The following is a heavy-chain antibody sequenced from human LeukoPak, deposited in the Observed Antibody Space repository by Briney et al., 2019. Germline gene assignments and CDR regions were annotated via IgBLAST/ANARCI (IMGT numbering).Heavy chain of an antibody. CDR2: MYHSGGT. V-gene: IGHV4-38-2*02. D-gene: IGHD3-22*01. CDR3: VRRKADSSGYYYVDF. J-gene: IGHJ4*02. CDR1: GDSVSSDYL. Sequence: PSETLSLTCTVSGDSVSSDYLWGWVRQPPGKGLEWIGSMYHSGGTYDNPSLKSRVTISIDTSRNQFSLRLSSVTAADTAVYYCVRRKADSSGYYYVDFWGQGTLVTVSS.